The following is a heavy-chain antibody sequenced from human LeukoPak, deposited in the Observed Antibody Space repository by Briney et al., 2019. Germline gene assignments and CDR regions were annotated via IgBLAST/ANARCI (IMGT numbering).Heavy chain of an antibody. D-gene: IGHD1-1*01. CDR1: GYTFTGYQ. CDR3: GSGGTLDY. Sequence: ASVKVSCKASGYTFTGYQMHWVRQAPGQGFEWMGWINPNSGGTSYAQKFQGRVTMTRDTSISTAYMELSRLRSDDTAVYYCGSGGTLDYWGQGTLVTVSS. J-gene: IGHJ4*02. CDR2: INPNSGGT. V-gene: IGHV1-2*02.